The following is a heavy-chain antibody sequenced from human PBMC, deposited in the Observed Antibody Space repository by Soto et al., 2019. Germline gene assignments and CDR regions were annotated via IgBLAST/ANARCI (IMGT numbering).Heavy chain of an antibody. CDR1: RFSLSTSGMR. V-gene: IGHV2-70*04. CDR2: IDWDDDK. D-gene: IGHD5-12*01. CDR3: PRLTLDISGYSDAFDT. Sequence: SAATLGNPTQTLTLTCTVSRFSLSTSGMRVSWIRQPPGKALEWLARIDWDDDKFYSTSLKTRLTISKDTSKNQVVLTMTNMDHVTTATDDGPRLTLDISGYSDAFDTPCQGTMRT. J-gene: IGHJ3*02.